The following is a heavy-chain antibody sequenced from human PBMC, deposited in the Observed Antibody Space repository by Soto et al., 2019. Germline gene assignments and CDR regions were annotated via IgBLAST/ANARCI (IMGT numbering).Heavy chain of an antibody. CDR2: MNPNSGNT. J-gene: IGHJ4*02. V-gene: IGHV1-8*01. D-gene: IGHD3-9*01. Sequence: ASVKVSCKASGYTFTSYDINWVRQATGQGLEWMGWMNPNSGNTGYAQKFQGRVTMTRNTSISTAYMELSSLRSEDTAVYYCASGGDVLRYFDWLPPLNYWGQGTLVTVSS. CDR3: ASGGDVLRYFDWLPPLNY. CDR1: GYTFTSYD.